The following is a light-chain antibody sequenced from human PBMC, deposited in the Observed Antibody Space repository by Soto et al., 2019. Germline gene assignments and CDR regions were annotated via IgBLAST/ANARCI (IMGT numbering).Light chain of an antibody. Sequence: QSVLTQPPSVSGAPGQRVTISCTGSSSNIGAGYDVHWYQQLPGTAPKRLIYGNSNRPSGVPDRFSGSKSGTSASLAITGLQAEDEADYYCQSYDSSRSVLFGGGTKLTVL. V-gene: IGLV1-40*01. CDR3: QSYDSSRSVL. CDR1: SSNIGAGYD. J-gene: IGLJ2*01. CDR2: GNS.